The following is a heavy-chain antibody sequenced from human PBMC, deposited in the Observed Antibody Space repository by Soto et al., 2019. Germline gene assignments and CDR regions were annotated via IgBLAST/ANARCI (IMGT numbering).Heavy chain of an antibody. V-gene: IGHV3-7*01. D-gene: IGHD6-13*01. CDR3: ARDRSKSSSRQHDAFDI. Sequence: GGSLRLSCAASGFTFSSYWMSWVRQAPGKGLEWVANIKQDGSEKYYVDSVKGRFTISRDNAKNSLYLQMNSLRAEDTAVYYCARDRSKSSSRQHDAFDIWGQGTMVTVSS. CDR2: IKQDGSEK. J-gene: IGHJ3*02. CDR1: GFTFSSYW.